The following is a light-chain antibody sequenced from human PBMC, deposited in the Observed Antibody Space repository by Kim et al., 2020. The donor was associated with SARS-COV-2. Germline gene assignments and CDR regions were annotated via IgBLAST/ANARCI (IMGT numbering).Light chain of an antibody. J-gene: IGLJ2*01. Sequence: GEQVTISCTRSSGSIDDNYVQWYQPRPGGVPTTVIYEDDQRPSGVSDRFSGSIDNSSNSASLTISGLRTEDEADYYCQSYNRDNVIFGGGTQLTVL. CDR3: QSYNRDNVI. V-gene: IGLV6-57*03. CDR2: EDD. CDR1: SGSIDDNY.